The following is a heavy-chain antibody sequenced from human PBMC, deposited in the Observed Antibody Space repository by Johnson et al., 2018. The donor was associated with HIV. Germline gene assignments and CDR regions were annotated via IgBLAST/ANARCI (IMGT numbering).Heavy chain of an antibody. CDR1: GFTFSSYW. J-gene: IGHJ3*02. CDR3: ARDRGSGWYLDAFDI. V-gene: IGHV3-7*01. Sequence: EVQLVESGGGLLQPGGSLRLSCAASGFTFSSYWMSWVRQAPGKGLEWVANIKQDGSEKYYVDSVKGRITISRDNSKNTLYLQMHGLRADDMDVYDCARDRGSGWYLDAFDIWGQVTMVTVSS. CDR2: IKQDGSEK. D-gene: IGHD6-19*01.